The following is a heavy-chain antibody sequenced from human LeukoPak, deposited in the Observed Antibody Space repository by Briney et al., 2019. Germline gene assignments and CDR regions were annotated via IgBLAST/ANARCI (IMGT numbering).Heavy chain of an antibody. J-gene: IGHJ3*02. Sequence: SETLSLTCTVSGGSISGYYWSWIRQPPGKGLEFIGYIYTSGSTNYNPSLKSRVTISVDTSKNQFSLKLSSVTAADTAVYYCARGFNCSSTSCRGSRAFDIWGQGTMVTVSS. CDR2: IYTSGST. CDR1: GGSISGYY. D-gene: IGHD2-2*01. V-gene: IGHV4-4*09. CDR3: ARGFNCSSTSCRGSRAFDI.